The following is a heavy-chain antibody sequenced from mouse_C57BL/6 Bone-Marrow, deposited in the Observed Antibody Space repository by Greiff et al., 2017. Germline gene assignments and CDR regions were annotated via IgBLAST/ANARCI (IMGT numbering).Heavy chain of an antibody. V-gene: IGHV1-62-2*01. D-gene: IGHD3-2*02. CDR2: FYPGSGSI. Sequence: QVQLQQSGAELVKPGASVKLSCKASGYTFTEYTIHWVKQRSGQGLEWIGWFYPGSGSIKYNEKFKDKATLTADKSSSTAYMELSRLTSEDSAVYCCARHEEGLRLRGYAMDYWGQGTSVTVSS. J-gene: IGHJ4*01. CDR1: GYTFTEYT. CDR3: ARHEEGLRLRGYAMDY.